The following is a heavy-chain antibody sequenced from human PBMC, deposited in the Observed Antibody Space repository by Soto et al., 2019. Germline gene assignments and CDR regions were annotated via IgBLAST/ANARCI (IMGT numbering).Heavy chain of an antibody. CDR2: IVVGSGNT. CDR1: GFTFTSSA. Sequence: GASVKVSCKASGFTFTSSAVQWVRQARGQRLEWIGWIVVGSGNTNYAQKFQERVTITRDMSTSTAYMELSSLRSEDTAVYYCAADLRSSSATLKFDPWGQGTLVTVSS. D-gene: IGHD6-13*01. CDR3: AADLRSSSATLKFDP. V-gene: IGHV1-58*01. J-gene: IGHJ5*02.